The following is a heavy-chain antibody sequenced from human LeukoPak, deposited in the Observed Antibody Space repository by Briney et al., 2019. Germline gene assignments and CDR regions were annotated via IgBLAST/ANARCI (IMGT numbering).Heavy chain of an antibody. V-gene: IGHV4-39*01. CDR1: GGPISSSSYY. CDR2: IYYTGIT. J-gene: IGHJ4*02. Sequence: SETLSLTCTVSGGPISSSSYYWGWIRQPPGKGLEWIGSIYYTGITYYNPSLKSRVTMSVDTSKNQFFLRLSSVTAADTAVYYCARLGCTSGWEYYFDYWGQGILVTVSS. CDR3: ARLGCTSGWEYYFDY. D-gene: IGHD6-19*01.